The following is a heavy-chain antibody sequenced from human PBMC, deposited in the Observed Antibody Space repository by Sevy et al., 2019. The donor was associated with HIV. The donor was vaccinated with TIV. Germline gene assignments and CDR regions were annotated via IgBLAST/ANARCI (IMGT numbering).Heavy chain of an antibody. CDR2: ISSSGSTI. J-gene: IGHJ6*02. CDR3: ARGGIAAADPTYYYYYGMDV. CDR1: GFTFSDYY. Sequence: GGSLRLSCAASGFTFSDYYMSWIRQAPGKGLEWVSYISSSGSTIYYADSVKGRFTISRDKPKNSLYLQMNSLRAEDTAVYYCARGGIAAADPTYYYYYGMDVWGQGTTVTVSS. V-gene: IGHV3-11*01. D-gene: IGHD6-13*01.